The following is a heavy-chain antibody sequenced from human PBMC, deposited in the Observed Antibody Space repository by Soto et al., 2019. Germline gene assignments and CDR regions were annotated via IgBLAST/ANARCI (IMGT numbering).Heavy chain of an antibody. CDR2: ISGSGGST. J-gene: IGHJ6*02. CDR1: GFTFSSYA. CDR3: AKVAVAAAGYYYYGMDV. V-gene: IGHV3-23*01. Sequence: GGSLRLSCAASGFTFSSYAMSWVRQDPGKGLEWVSAISGSGGSTYYADSVKGRFTISRDNSKNTLYLQMNSLRAEDTAVYYCAKVAVAAAGYYYYGMDVWGQGTTVTVSS. D-gene: IGHD6-13*01.